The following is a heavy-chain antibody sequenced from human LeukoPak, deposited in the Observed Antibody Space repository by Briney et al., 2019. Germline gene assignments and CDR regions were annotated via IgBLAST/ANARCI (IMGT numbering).Heavy chain of an antibody. J-gene: IGHJ5*02. CDR1: GGSISSGSYY. CDR3: ARYNWNDGFDP. Sequence: SETLSLTCTVSGGSISSGSYYWSWIRQPAGKGLEWIGRIYTSGSTYYNPSLKSRVTISVDTSKNQFSLKLSSVTAADTAVYYCARYNWNDGFDPWGQGTLVTVSS. V-gene: IGHV4-61*02. CDR2: IYTSGST. D-gene: IGHD1-20*01.